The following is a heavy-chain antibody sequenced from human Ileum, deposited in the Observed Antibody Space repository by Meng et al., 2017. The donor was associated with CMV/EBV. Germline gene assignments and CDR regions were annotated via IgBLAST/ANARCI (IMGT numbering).Heavy chain of an antibody. D-gene: IGHD3-3*01. CDR1: GLTFSDVW. CDR3: ATGRTTAPFWNAFES. Sequence: GESLKISCVVSGLTFSDVWMSWVRQVPGKGLEWVSRIRSKADGGTIEYAAPVKGRFTISRDDSENTLYLQINSLKIEDTGTYYCATGRTTAPFWNAFESWGLGTVVTVSS. V-gene: IGHV3-15*01. J-gene: IGHJ3*02. CDR2: IRSKADGGTI.